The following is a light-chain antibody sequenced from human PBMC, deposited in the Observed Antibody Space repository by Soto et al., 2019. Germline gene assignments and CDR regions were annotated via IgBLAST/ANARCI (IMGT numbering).Light chain of an antibody. V-gene: IGKV1-9*01. J-gene: IGKJ3*01. CDR1: QCIANF. CDR3: QQLNSFPIP. CDR2: GAS. Sequence: IQLTQSPSSLSASVGDRVTISCRASQCIANFLAWYQQKPGKAPKLLIYGASTLQSGVPSRFSGSGSGTDFTLTISSLQPEDCATYYCQQLNSFPIPFGPGTKVDIK.